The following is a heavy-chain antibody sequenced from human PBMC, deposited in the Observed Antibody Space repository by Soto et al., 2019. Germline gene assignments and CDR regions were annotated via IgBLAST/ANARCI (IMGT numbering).Heavy chain of an antibody. D-gene: IGHD2-15*01. CDR1: GFTFSSYG. Sequence: QVQLVESGGGVVQPGRSLRLSCAASGFTFSSYGMHWVRQAPGKGLEWVAVISYDGSNKYYADSVKGRFTISRDNSKNTLYLQMNSLSAEDTAVYYCAKEDIVVVVAATLSLDYWGQGTLVTVSS. CDR3: AKEDIVVVVAATLSLDY. J-gene: IGHJ4*02. V-gene: IGHV3-30*18. CDR2: ISYDGSNK.